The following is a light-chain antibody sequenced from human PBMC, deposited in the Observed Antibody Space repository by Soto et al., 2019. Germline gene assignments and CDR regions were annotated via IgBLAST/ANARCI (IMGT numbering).Light chain of an antibody. Sequence: PGERATLTCRASQSVSSFLAWYQQKPGQAPRLLIYGASIRATGIPARFSGSGSGTDFTLTISSLEPEDFAVYYCQQRSIWPPWTFGQGTKVEIK. CDR1: QSVSSF. CDR2: GAS. J-gene: IGKJ1*01. CDR3: QQRSIWPPWT. V-gene: IGKV3-11*01.